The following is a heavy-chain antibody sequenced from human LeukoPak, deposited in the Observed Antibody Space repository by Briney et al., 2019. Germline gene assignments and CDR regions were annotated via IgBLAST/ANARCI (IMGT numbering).Heavy chain of an antibody. Sequence: GGSLRLSCAASGFSFNTYAMGWVRRAPGKGLEWVSGIGNRGSDTSYADSVKGRFTVSRDNSKNTVFLQMNSLRAEDTAVYYCTKASCGGSCYYAVDFWGQGTLVTVSS. D-gene: IGHD2-15*01. CDR2: IGNRGSDT. V-gene: IGHV3-23*01. CDR1: GFSFNTYA. CDR3: TKASCGGSCYYAVDF. J-gene: IGHJ4*02.